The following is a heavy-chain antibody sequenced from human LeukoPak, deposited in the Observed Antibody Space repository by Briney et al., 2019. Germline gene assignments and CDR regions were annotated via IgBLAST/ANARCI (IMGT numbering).Heavy chain of an antibody. V-gene: IGHV3-23*01. J-gene: IGHJ4*02. CDR1: GFTFSSYS. D-gene: IGHD3-22*01. CDR3: AKDGHYDSSGYYDY. CDR2: ISGSGGTT. Sequence: GGSLRLSCAASGFTFSSYSMNWVRQAPGKGLEWVSAISGSGGTTHYADSVKGRFTISRDNSKNTLSLQMNSLRAEDTAVYYCAKDGHYDSSGYYDYWGQGTLVTVSS.